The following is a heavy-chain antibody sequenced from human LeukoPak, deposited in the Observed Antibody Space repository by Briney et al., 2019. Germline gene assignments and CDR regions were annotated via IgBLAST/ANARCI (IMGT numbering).Heavy chain of an antibody. CDR1: GFTVSSNY. J-gene: IGHJ6*02. Sequence: GGSLRLSCAASGFTVSSNYMSWVRQAPGKGLEWVSVIYSGGSTYYADSVKGRFTISRDNSKNTLYLQMNSLRAEDTAVYYCARDPSSWYYYYYGMDVWGQGTTVTVSS. D-gene: IGHD6-13*01. CDR3: ARDPSSWYYYYYGMDV. CDR2: IYSGGST. V-gene: IGHV3-53*01.